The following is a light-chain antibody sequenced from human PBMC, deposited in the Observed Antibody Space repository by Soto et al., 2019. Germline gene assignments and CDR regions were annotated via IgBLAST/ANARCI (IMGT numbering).Light chain of an antibody. CDR3: SSYTSSSTRV. J-gene: IGLJ1*01. CDR2: EVS. Sequence: QSVLTQPASVSGSPGQPITISCTGTSSDVGGYNYVSWYQQHPGKAPKLMIYEVSNRPSGVSNRFSGSKSGNTASLTISGLQAEDEADYYCSSYTSSSTRVFGTGTKANVL. CDR1: SSDVGGYNY. V-gene: IGLV2-14*01.